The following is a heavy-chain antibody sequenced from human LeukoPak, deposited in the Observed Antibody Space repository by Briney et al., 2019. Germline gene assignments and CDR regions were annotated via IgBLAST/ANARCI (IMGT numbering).Heavy chain of an antibody. CDR1: GFTFRNYW. D-gene: IGHD1-14*01. CDR2: INDDGSST. CDR3: ARDDPREGTTGVY. J-gene: IGHJ4*02. V-gene: IGHV3-74*01. Sequence: GGSLRLSCAASGFTFRNYWMHWVRQAPGKGPVWVSRINDDGSSTSYADSVKGRFTITRDDAKNTLYLQMNSLRAEDTAVYYCARDDPREGTTGVYWGQGTLVTVSS.